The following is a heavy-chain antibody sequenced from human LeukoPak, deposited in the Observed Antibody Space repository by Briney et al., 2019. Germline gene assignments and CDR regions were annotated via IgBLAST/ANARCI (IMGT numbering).Heavy chain of an antibody. Sequence: SETLSLTCAVYGGSFSGYYWSWIRQPPGKGLEWIGEINHSGSTNYNPSLKSRVTISVGTSKNQFSLKLSSVTAADTAVYYCARGRYGGYRYYYYGMDVWGQGTTVTVSS. J-gene: IGHJ6*02. CDR1: GGSFSGYY. CDR3: ARGRYGGYRYYYYGMDV. D-gene: IGHD5-12*01. V-gene: IGHV4-34*01. CDR2: INHSGST.